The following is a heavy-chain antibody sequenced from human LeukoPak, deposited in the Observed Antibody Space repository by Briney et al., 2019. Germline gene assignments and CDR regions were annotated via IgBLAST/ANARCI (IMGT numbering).Heavy chain of an antibody. J-gene: IGHJ3*02. CDR2: ISSSSSYI. CDR1: GFTLSSHS. D-gene: IGHD2/OR15-2a*01. Sequence: GGSLRLSCAASGFTLSSHSMNWVRQAPGKGLEWVSSISSSSSYIYYADSVKGRFTISRDNAKNSLYLQMNSLRAEDTAVYYCARVSILIVPYYAFDIWGQGTMVTVSS. V-gene: IGHV3-21*01. CDR3: ARVSILIVPYYAFDI.